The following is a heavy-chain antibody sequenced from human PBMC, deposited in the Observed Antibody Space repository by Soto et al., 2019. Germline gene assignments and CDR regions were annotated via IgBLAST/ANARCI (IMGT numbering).Heavy chain of an antibody. CDR2: INAGNGNT. V-gene: IGHV1-3*01. CDR1: GHTFTSYA. D-gene: IGHD6-6*01. CDR3: AQGYSSSSHYYYGMDV. J-gene: IGHJ6*02. Sequence: ASVKVSCKASGHTFTSYAMHWVRQAPGQRLEWMGWINAGNGNTKYSQKFQGRVTITRDTSASTAYMELSSLRSEDTAVYYCAQGYSSSSHYYYGMDVWGQGTTVTVSS.